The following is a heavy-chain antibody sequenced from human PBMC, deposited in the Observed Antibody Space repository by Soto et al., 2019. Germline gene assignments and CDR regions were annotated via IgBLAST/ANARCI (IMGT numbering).Heavy chain of an antibody. J-gene: IGHJ6*02. Sequence: QVQLQESGQGLVKPSETLSLTCTVSGGSITNYYCSWFRQPPGKGLEWIGYIQYSGYSAYNLSLKSRFTMSMDTSKTQLSLLLESVTAPDTAVYYCARHGFGSLHGLVDVWGQGTTVIVSS. CDR3: ARHGFGSLHGLVDV. D-gene: IGHD3-10*01. CDR2: IQYSGYS. V-gene: IGHV4-59*08. CDR1: GGSITNYY.